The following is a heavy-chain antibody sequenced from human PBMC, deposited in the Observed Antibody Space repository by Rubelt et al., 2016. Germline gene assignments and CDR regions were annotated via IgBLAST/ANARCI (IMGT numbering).Heavy chain of an antibody. CDR1: GGTFSSYA. Sequence: QVQLVQSGAEVKKPGSSVKVSCKASGGTFSSYAISWVRQAPGQGLEWMGRIIPFLGIANYAQKFQGRVTITADKSTVTAYMELSSLRSEDTAVYYCASTAAGIDFWGQGTLVTVSS. J-gene: IGHJ4*02. CDR3: ASTAAGIDF. CDR2: IIPFLGIA. D-gene: IGHD6-13*01. V-gene: IGHV1-69*04.